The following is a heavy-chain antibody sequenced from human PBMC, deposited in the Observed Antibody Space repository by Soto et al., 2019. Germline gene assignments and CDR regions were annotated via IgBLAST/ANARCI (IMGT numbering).Heavy chain of an antibody. CDR2: MSGSSSTT. D-gene: IGHD1-7*01. CDR3: AKNQERELPRVIDF. CDR1: GFTFSNYA. V-gene: IGHV3-23*01. Sequence: QPGGSLRLSCAASGFTFSNYAMSWVRQAPGGGLEWVSSMSGSSSTTYYADSVRGRFTISRDRSKNTLYLQMSSLRAEDTALYYCAKNQERELPRVIDFWGQGTLVTVSS. J-gene: IGHJ4*02.